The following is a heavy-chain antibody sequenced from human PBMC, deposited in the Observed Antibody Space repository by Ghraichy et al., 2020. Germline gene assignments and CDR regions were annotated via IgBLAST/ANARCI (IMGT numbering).Heavy chain of an antibody. CDR2: IIPIFGTA. J-gene: IGHJ4*02. CDR3: ARFVLGGDYFDY. D-gene: IGHD3-16*01. CDR1: GGTFSSYA. Sequence: SVKVSCKASGGTFSSYAISWVRQAPGQGLEWMGWIIPIFGTANYAQKFQGRVTITADESTSTAYMELSSLRSEDTAVYYCARFVLGGDYFDYWGQGTLVTVSS. V-gene: IGHV1-69*13.